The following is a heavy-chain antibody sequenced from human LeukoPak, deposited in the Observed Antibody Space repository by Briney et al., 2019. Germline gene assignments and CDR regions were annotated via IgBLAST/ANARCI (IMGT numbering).Heavy chain of an antibody. V-gene: IGHV3-23*01. D-gene: IGHD3-10*01. CDR2: ISGSGGST. J-gene: IGHJ4*02. CDR3: AGRGSGSYFDF. Sequence: GGSLRLSCSASGFTFSTYGMNWVRQAPGKGLEWVSAISGSGGSTYYADSVKGRFTISRGNSKNTLYLQMNSLRAEDTAVYYCAGRGSGSYFDFWGQGTLVTVSS. CDR1: GFTFSTYG.